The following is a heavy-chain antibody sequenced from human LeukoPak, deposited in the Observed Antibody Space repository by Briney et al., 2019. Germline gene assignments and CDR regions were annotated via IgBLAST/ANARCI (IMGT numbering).Heavy chain of an antibody. CDR2: ISSSSSTI. CDR3: TRGGSSWPIDY. J-gene: IGHJ4*02. Sequence: PGGSLRLSCAASGFTFSRYSMNWVRQAPGKGVEWVSYISSSSSTIYDADSAKSRFTISRDNAKNSLYLQMNSRRAEHTAVYYCTRGGSSWPIDYWGQGTLVNVSS. V-gene: IGHV3-48*04. D-gene: IGHD6-13*01. CDR1: GFTFSRYS.